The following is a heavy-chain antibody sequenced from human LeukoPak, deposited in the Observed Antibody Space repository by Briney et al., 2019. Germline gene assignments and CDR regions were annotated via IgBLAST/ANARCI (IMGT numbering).Heavy chain of an antibody. D-gene: IGHD2-8*01. CDR3: VLAPNSNWFDF. J-gene: IGHJ5*01. Sequence: SETLSLTCSVSGDLVSGFYWNWIRQSPGTGLEWIGNIHYSGNSNYNPSLKSRVTMSIDTSRNQFFLKLNSVTAADTAVYYCVLAPNSNWFDFWGQGTQVTVSS. CDR2: IHYSGNS. V-gene: IGHV4-59*08. CDR1: GDLVSGFY.